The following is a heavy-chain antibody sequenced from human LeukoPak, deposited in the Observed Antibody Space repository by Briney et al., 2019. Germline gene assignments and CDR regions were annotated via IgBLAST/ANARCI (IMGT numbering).Heavy chain of an antibody. CDR2: ISNSGST. Sequence: SETLSLTCTVSGGSISSHYWTWIRQSPVKGLEWIGDISNSGSTSYNPSLKSRVTISIDTSKNQFSLKLSAVTAADTAVYYCGRDALVGYFSYYYMDVWGKGTTVTVSS. CDR1: GGSISSHY. J-gene: IGHJ6*03. D-gene: IGHD2-15*01. V-gene: IGHV4-59*11. CDR3: GRDALVGYFSYYYMDV.